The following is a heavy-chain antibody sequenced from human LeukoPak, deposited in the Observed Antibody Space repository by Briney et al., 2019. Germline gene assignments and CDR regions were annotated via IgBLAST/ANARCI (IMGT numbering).Heavy chain of an antibody. J-gene: IGHJ5*02. Sequence: SETLSLTCVVSGYSISNYYYWGWIRQPPGKGLEWIGNIYHSGGSYYNPSLKSRVTILVDTSKNQFSLKLSSVTAADTAVYYCAKAGTTGIHHWFDPWGQGNLVTVSS. CDR1: GYSISNYYY. CDR2: IYHSGGS. D-gene: IGHD1-1*01. CDR3: AKAGTTGIHHWFDP. V-gene: IGHV4-38-2*01.